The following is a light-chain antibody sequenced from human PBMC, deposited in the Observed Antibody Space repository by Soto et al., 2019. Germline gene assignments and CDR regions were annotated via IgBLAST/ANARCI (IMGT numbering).Light chain of an antibody. V-gene: IGLV2-14*01. CDR3: SSYTSTSTLV. Sequence: QSALTQPASVSGSPGQSITISCTGTSSDVGGYNYVSWYQQHPGKAPKLMIYEVSNRPSGVSNRFSGSKSGNTASLTISGLEAEDEDDYCCSSYTSTSTLVFGGGTKVTVL. CDR2: EVS. J-gene: IGLJ2*01. CDR1: SSDVGGYNY.